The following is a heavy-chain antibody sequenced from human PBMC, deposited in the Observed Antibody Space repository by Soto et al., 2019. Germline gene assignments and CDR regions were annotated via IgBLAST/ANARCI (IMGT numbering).Heavy chain of an antibody. J-gene: IGHJ4*02. CDR2: INPTTLAT. CDR3: ARNGQTYDYYFFDN. V-gene: IGHV1-46*01. CDR1: GYTLTHYY. D-gene: IGHD5-12*01. Sequence: QVQLVQSGAEVKKPGASVKVSCKASGYTLTHYYMHWVRQAPGQGPEWVGVINPTTLATSYAQKFQGRVTMTRDKSTSTGYMELNSLISEDTAVYYCARNGQTYDYYFFDNWGQGTLVTVSS.